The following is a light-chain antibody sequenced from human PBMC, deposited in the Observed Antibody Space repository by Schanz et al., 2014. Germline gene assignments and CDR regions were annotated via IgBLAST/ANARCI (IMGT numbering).Light chain of an antibody. CDR2: GDS. V-gene: IGLV1-40*01. CDR3: QSYDSSLSGWV. J-gene: IGLJ3*02. Sequence: QSVLTQPPSVSGAPGQRVTISCTGSTSNIGAGYDVHWYQHFPGAAPKLLIFGDSNRPSGVPARFFGSKSGTSASLAITGLQAEDEADYYCQSYDSSLSGWVFGGGTKLTVL. CDR1: TSNIGAGYD.